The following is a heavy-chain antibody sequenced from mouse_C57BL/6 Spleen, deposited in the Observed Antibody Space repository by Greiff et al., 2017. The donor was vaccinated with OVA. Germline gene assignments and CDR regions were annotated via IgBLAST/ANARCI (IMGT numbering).Heavy chain of an antibody. J-gene: IGHJ4*01. CDR1: GFNIKDYY. CDR3: TTSPYYYGSSPFYAMDY. Sequence: VQLKESGAALVRPGASVKLSCPASGFNIKDYYMHWVKQRPEQGLEWIGRIDPEDGDTEYAPKFQGKATMTADTSSNTAYLQLSSLTSEDTAVYYCTTSPYYYGSSPFYAMDYWGQGTSVTVSS. D-gene: IGHD1-1*01. CDR2: IDPEDGDT. V-gene: IGHV14-1*01.